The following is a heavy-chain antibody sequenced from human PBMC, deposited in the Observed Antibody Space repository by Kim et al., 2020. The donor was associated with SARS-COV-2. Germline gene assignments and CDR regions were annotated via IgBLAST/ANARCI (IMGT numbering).Heavy chain of an antibody. CDR3: ATSRSGSSHYGMDV. D-gene: IGHD3-10*01. Sequence: SETLSLTCAVYGGAGSGDFWSWIRQPPGKGLEWIGEINHSGSTNYSPSLKSRVTISLDTSKNQFSLKLSSVTAADTAVYYCATSRSGSSHYGMDVWGQGTTVTVSS. J-gene: IGHJ6*02. CDR2: INHSGST. CDR1: GGAGSGDF. V-gene: IGHV4-34*01.